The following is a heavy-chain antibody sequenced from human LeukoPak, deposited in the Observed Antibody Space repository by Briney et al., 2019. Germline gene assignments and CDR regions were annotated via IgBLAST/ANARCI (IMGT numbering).Heavy chain of an antibody. J-gene: IGHJ4*02. CDR2: IKQDGSEK. V-gene: IGHV3-7*01. Sequence: GGSLRLSCAASGFTFSSYWMSWVRQAPWKGLEWVANIKQDGSEKYYVDSVKGRFTISRDNAKNSLYLQMNSLRAEDTAVYYCARDLGFGTIFGADYFDYWGQGTLVTVSS. CDR3: ARDLGFGTIFGADYFDY. D-gene: IGHD3-3*01. CDR1: GFTFSSYW.